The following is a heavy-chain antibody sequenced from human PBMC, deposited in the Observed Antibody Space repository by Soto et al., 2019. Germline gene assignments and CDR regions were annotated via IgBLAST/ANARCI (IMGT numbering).Heavy chain of an antibody. CDR1: GFTFSSYA. J-gene: IGHJ4*02. V-gene: IGHV3-30-3*01. D-gene: IGHD3-10*01. CDR2: ISYDGSNK. CDR3: AREGIWRSSAQYYFDY. Sequence: GGSLRLSCAASGFTFSSYAMHWVRQAPGKGLEWVAVISYDGSNKYYADSVKGRFTISRDNSKNTLYLQMNSLRAEDMAVYYCAREGIWRSSAQYYFDYWGQGTLVTVSS.